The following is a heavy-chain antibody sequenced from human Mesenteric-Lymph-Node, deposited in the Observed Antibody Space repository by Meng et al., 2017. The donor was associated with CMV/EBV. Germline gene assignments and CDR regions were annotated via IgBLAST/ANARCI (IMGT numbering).Heavy chain of an antibody. CDR3: AKEIWGRMDV. J-gene: IGHJ6*02. D-gene: IGHD7-27*01. CDR2: ISDSSGYI. V-gene: IGHV3-21*01. Sequence: GESLKISCAASGFTFSRYTLTWVRQAPGKGLEWVSSISDSSGYISYADSVKGRFTISRDNAKNTLYLQMNSLRAEDTAVYYCAKEIWGRMDVWGQGTTVTVSS. CDR1: GFTFSRYT.